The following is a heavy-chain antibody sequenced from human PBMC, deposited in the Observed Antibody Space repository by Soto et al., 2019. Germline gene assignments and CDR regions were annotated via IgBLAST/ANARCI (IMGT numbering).Heavy chain of an antibody. Sequence: SETLSLTCTVSGDSIGGVGYWSWIRQFPGRGLEWIGCISSSGSTYYNPALNNRISLSLDTSQNQFSLKLLSVTAADTAIYYCPTPGPIGTVTSSHCFHTWGQGTLVTVST. CDR2: ISSSGST. V-gene: IGHV4-31*03. J-gene: IGHJ5*02. CDR3: PTPGPIGTVTSSHCFHT. CDR1: GDSIGGVGY. D-gene: IGHD1-1*01.